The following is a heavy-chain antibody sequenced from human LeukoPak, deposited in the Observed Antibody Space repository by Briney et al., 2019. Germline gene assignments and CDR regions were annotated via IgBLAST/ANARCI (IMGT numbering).Heavy chain of an antibody. J-gene: IGHJ1*01. CDR1: GFTFSSYS. V-gene: IGHV3-21*01. CDR3: ARAARVYDSSGPIEGVPEYFQH. D-gene: IGHD3-22*01. CDR2: ISSSSSYI. Sequence: PGGSLRLSCAASGFTFSSYSMNWVRQAPGKGLEWVSSISSSSSYIYYADSVKGRFTISRDNAKNSLYLQMNSLGAEDTAVYYCARAARVYDSSGPIEGVPEYFQHWGQGTLVTVSS.